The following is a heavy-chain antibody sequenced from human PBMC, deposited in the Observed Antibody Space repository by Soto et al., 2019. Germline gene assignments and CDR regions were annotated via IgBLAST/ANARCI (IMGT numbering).Heavy chain of an antibody. J-gene: IGHJ4*02. CDR2: ISYDGSNK. D-gene: IGHD2-15*01. Sequence: PGGSLSLSCAASGFTFSSYGMHWVRQAPGKGLEWVAVISYDGSNKYYADSVKGRFTISRDNSKNTLYLQMNSLRAEDTAVYYCAKEVHAYGGPFDYWGQGTLVTVSS. V-gene: IGHV3-30*18. CDR3: AKEVHAYGGPFDY. CDR1: GFTFSSYG.